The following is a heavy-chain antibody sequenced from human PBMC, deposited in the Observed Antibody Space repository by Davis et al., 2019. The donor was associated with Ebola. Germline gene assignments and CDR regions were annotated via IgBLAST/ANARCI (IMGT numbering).Heavy chain of an antibody. J-gene: IGHJ6*03. D-gene: IGHD3-22*01. CDR3: ARDLRYDSSGYDYYFYMDV. Sequence: PSETLSLTCTVSGGSISRGGSYWTWIRQHPGKGLEWIGYIYYSGSTYYKPSLKSRVTIPLDTSKNQFSLNLYSVTVADTAVYYCARDLRYDSSGYDYYFYMDVWGKGTTVTVSS. CDR1: GGSISRGGSY. CDR2: IYYSGST. V-gene: IGHV4-31*03.